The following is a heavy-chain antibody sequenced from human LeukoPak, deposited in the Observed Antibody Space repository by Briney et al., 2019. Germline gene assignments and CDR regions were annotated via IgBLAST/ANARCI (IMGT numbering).Heavy chain of an antibody. Sequence: GGSLRLSCAASGFTFSSYSMNWVRQAPGKGLEWVSSISSSSSYIYYADSVKGRFTISRDNAKNSLYLQMNSLRAEDTAVYYCARSGSPYDFWSGYFVRPERGAVDYWGQGTLVTVSS. CDR2: ISSSSSYI. CDR1: GFTFSSYS. J-gene: IGHJ4*02. CDR3: ARSGSPYDFWSGYFVRPERGAVDY. D-gene: IGHD3-3*01. V-gene: IGHV3-21*01.